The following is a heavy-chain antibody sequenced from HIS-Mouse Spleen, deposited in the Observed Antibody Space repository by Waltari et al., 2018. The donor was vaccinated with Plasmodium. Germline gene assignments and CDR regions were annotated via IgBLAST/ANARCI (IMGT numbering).Heavy chain of an antibody. CDR2: IKQDGSEK. Sequence: EVQLVESGGGLVQPGGSLRLSCAACGFPFVSYWMSWVHQVPGKGLEWVANIKQDGSEKYYVDSVKGRFTISRDNAKNSLYLQMNSLRAEDTAVYYCASSWYWYFDLWGRGTLVTVSS. J-gene: IGHJ2*01. CDR3: ASSWYWYFDL. CDR1: GFPFVSYW. D-gene: IGHD6-13*01. V-gene: IGHV3-7*01.